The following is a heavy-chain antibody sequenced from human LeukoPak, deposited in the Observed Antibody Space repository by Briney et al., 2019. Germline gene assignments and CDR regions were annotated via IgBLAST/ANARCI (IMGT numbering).Heavy chain of an antibody. CDR3: ARQTGSGLFILP. CDR1: CVSISSSNSY. Sequence: SETHSPTRTLACVSISSSNSYWGWIRQPPGKGLEWIGSIYYSGNTYYNASLKSQVSISIDTSKNQFSPRLTSVTAADTAVYYCARQTGSGLFILPGGQGTLVTFSS. J-gene: IGHJ4*02. V-gene: IGHV4-39*01. CDR2: IYYSGNT. D-gene: IGHD3/OR15-3a*01.